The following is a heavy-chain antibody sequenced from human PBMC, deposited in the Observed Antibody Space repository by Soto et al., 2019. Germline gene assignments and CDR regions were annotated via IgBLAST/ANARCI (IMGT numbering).Heavy chain of an antibody. CDR1: GDSFSRFA. CDR3: ARLGLDLDFDH. V-gene: IGHV1-69*01. CDR2: IIPVTGTA. J-gene: IGHJ4*02. Sequence: QVQLVQSGPEVKKPGSSLKVSCKSYGDSFSRFAVIWVRRAPGEGLEWMGGIIPVTGTANYIDKFRGRLTITADESSSTVYMELSSLRSEDTAVYYCARLGLDLDFDHWGQGTLVTVSS.